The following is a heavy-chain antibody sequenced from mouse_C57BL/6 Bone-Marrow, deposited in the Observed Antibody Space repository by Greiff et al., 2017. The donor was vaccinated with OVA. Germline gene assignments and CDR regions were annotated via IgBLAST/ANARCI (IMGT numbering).Heavy chain of an antibody. CDR2: IYWDDDK. D-gene: IGHD2-4*01. CDR3: ARRDDYDEAWFAY. J-gene: IGHJ3*01. CDR1: GFSLSTSGIG. Sequence: QVQLKESGPGILQSSQTLSLSCSFSGFSLSTSGIGVSWIRQPSGKGLEWLAHIYWDDDKRYNPSLKSRLTISKDTSRNQVFLKITSVDTADTATYYCARRDDYDEAWFAYWGQGTLVTVSA. V-gene: IGHV8-12*01.